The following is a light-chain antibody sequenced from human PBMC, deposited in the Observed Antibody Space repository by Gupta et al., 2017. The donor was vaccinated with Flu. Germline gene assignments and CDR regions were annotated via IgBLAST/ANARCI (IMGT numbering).Light chain of an antibody. CDR1: QSVSSSY. V-gene: IGKV3-20*01. Sequence: GTLSLSPGERATLSCRASQSVSSSYLAWYQQKPGQAPRLLIYSASTRATGIPDRFSGGGSGTDFTLTISRLEPEDFAVYCCQHASNSLFTFGQGTKLDIK. CDR3: QHASNSLFT. CDR2: SAS. J-gene: IGKJ2*01.